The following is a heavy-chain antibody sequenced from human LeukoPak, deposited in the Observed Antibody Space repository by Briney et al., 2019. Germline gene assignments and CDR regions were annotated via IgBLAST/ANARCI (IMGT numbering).Heavy chain of an antibody. J-gene: IGHJ4*02. CDR1: GGSISSYY. CDR3: AGGTSSWYGTTPMDY. V-gene: IGHV4-4*07. CDR2: IYTSGST. D-gene: IGHD6-13*01. Sequence: PSETLSLTCTVSGGSISSYYWSWIRQPAGKGLGWIGRIYTSGSTNYNPSLKSRVTMSVDTSKNQFSLKLSSVTAADTAVYYCAGGTSSWYGTTPMDYWGQGTLVTVSS.